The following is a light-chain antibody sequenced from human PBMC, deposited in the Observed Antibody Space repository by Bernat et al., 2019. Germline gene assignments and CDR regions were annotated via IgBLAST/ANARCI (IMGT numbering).Light chain of an antibody. Sequence: QSALTQPASVSGSPGQSITISCTGTSSDVGGYNFVSWYQQHPGKAPKVMIYDVSHRPSGVSNRFSGSKSDNTASLTISGLQAEDEADYYCSSYSTGSTLCVFGNGTKVTVL. CDR3: SSYSTGSTLCV. V-gene: IGLV2-14*01. J-gene: IGLJ1*01. CDR2: DVS. CDR1: SSDVGGYNF.